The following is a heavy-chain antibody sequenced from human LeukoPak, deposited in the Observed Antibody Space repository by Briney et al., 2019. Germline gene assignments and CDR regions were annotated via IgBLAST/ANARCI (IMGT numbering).Heavy chain of an antibody. J-gene: IGHJ4*02. CDR1: GYILTSYG. CDR2: SSAYNGNT. Sequence: ASVKVSCKASGYILTSYGISWVRQAPGQGLEWMGWSSAYNGNTNYAQKLQGRVTMTTDTSTSTAYMELRSLRSDDTAVYYCALGVSSGSYYNKLPYFDYWGQGTLVTVSS. CDR3: ALGVSSGSYYNKLPYFDY. V-gene: IGHV1-18*01. D-gene: IGHD3-10*02.